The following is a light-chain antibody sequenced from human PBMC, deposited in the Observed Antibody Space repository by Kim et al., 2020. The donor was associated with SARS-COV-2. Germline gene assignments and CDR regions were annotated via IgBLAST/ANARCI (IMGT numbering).Light chain of an antibody. CDR2: AAS. Sequence: SASIGDRVTITCRASQNIRIYLNWYQQKPGKVPQALIGAASALQSGVPSRFSGSGSGTHFTLTISNLQPEDFATYYCQQSYNNPYTFGQGTKLEIK. V-gene: IGKV1-39*01. CDR1: QNIRIY. J-gene: IGKJ2*01. CDR3: QQSYNNPYT.